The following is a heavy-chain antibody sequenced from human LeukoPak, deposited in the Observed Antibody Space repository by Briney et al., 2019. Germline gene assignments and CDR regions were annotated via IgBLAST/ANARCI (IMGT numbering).Heavy chain of an antibody. CDR3: AKDPSEILYYFDL. CDR2: IGWNSGSI. J-gene: IGHJ4*02. D-gene: IGHD3-3*01. Sequence: PGGSLRLSCAASGFTLDNYAMRWVRHAPGKGLEWVSGIGWNSGSIVYADSVKGRFTISRDNAKNSLYLQMTSLRAEDTALYYCAKDPSEILYYFDLWGQGTLVTVSS. CDR1: GFTLDNYA. V-gene: IGHV3-9*01.